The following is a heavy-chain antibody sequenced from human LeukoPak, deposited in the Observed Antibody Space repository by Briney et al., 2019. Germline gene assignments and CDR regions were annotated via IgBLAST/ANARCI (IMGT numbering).Heavy chain of an antibody. CDR3: ARGFAYYDYVWGSYRYTSGVDY. V-gene: IGHV1-69*06. CDR2: IIPIFGTA. CDR1: GGTFSSYA. Sequence: SVKVSCKASGGTFSSYAISWVRQAPGQGLEWMGGIIPIFGTANYAQKFQGRVTITADKSTSTAYMELSSLRSEDTAVYYCARGFAYYDYVWGSYRYTSGVDYWGQGTLVTVSS. J-gene: IGHJ4*02. D-gene: IGHD3-16*02.